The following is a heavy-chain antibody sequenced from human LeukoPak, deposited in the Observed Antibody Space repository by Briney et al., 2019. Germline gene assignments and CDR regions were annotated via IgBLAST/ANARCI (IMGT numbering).Heavy chain of an antibody. Sequence: SETLSLTCAVYGGSFSGYYWGWIRQPPGKGLEWIGEINHSGSTNYNPSLKSRVTISVDTSKNQFSLKLSSVTAADTAVYYCARAPYYYGSGRIDYWGQGTLVTVSS. D-gene: IGHD3-10*01. J-gene: IGHJ4*02. CDR3: ARAPYYYGSGRIDY. V-gene: IGHV4-34*01. CDR2: INHSGST. CDR1: GGSFSGYY.